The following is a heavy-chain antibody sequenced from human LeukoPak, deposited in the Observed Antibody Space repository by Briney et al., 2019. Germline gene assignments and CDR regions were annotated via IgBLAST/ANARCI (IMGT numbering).Heavy chain of an antibody. Sequence: GGSLRLSCAASGFTFDDYAMHWVRQAPGKGLEWVSGISWNSGSIGYADSVKGRFTISRDNAKNSLYLQMNSLRAEDTALYYCAKDSIVGALDYWGQGTLVTVSS. D-gene: IGHD1-26*01. CDR3: AKDSIVGALDY. V-gene: IGHV3-9*01. J-gene: IGHJ4*02. CDR2: ISWNSGSI. CDR1: GFTFDDYA.